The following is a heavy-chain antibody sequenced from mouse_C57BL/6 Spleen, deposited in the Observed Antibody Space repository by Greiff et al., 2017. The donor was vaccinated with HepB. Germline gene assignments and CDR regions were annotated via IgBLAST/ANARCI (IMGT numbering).Heavy chain of an antibody. D-gene: IGHD2-4*01. CDR3: ARAGIYYDYGYFDV. Sequence: QVQLQQPGAELVKPGASVKMSCKASGYTFTSYWITWVKQRPGQGLEWIGDIYPGSGSTNYNEKFKSKATLTVDTSSSTAYMQLSSLTSEDSAVYDCARAGIYYDYGYFDVWGTGTTVTVSS. V-gene: IGHV1-55*01. J-gene: IGHJ1*03. CDR2: IYPGSGST. CDR1: GYTFTSYW.